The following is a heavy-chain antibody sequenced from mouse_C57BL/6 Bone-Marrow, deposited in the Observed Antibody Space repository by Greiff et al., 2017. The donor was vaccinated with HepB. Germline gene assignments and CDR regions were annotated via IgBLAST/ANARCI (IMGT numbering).Heavy chain of an antibody. CDR2: IDPSDSET. D-gene: IGHD1-1*01. CDR3: ASDYYGSTMDY. Sequence: LQQPGAELVRPGSSVKLSCKASGYTFTSYWMHWVKQRPIQGLEWIGNIDPSDSETHYNQKFKDKATLTVDKSSSTAYMQLSSLTSEDSAVYYCASDYYGSTMDYWGQGTSVTVSS. CDR1: GYTFTSYW. J-gene: IGHJ4*01. V-gene: IGHV1-52*01.